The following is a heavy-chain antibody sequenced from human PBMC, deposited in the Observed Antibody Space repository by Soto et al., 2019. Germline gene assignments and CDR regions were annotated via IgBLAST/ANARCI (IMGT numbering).Heavy chain of an antibody. D-gene: IGHD3-22*01. CDR3: AKDLYDSSGYYLGAFDI. CDR2: ISYGGSNK. V-gene: IGHV3-30*18. Sequence: VGSLRLSCAASGFTFSSYGMHWVRQAPGKGLEWVAVISYGGSNKYYADSVKGRFTISRDNSKNTLYLQMNSLRAEDTAVYYCAKDLYDSSGYYLGAFDIWGQGTMVT. J-gene: IGHJ3*02. CDR1: GFTFSSYG.